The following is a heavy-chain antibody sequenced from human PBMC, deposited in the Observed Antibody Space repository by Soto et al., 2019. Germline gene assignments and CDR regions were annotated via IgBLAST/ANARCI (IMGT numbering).Heavy chain of an antibody. CDR1: GFTFSSYA. CDR2: ISKDGSNK. V-gene: IGHV3-30-3*01. Sequence: QVQLVESGGGVVQLGRSLRLSCAASGFTFSSYAMHWVRQAPGKGLEWVAVISKDGSNKYYAYSVKGRFTSSRDNYKNALYLQMNSLRAEDTALYYCAIDLEDTAMVTVSHNYGIDDCCQGATVTVS. CDR3: AIDLEDTAMVTVSHNYGIDD. D-gene: IGHD5-18*01. J-gene: IGHJ6*02.